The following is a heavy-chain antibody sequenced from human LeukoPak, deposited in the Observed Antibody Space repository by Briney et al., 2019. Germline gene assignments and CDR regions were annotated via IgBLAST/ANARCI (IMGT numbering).Heavy chain of an antibody. CDR2: IIPIFGTA. CDR1: GGTFSSYA. Sequence: GASVKVSCKASGGTFSSYAISWVRQAPGQGLEWMGGIIPIFGTANYAQKFQGRVTMTRDTSISTAYMELSRLRSDDTAVYYCARELTPLVVRAEDAFDIWGQGTMVTVSS. D-gene: IGHD2-15*01. V-gene: IGHV1-69*05. J-gene: IGHJ3*02. CDR3: ARELTPLVVRAEDAFDI.